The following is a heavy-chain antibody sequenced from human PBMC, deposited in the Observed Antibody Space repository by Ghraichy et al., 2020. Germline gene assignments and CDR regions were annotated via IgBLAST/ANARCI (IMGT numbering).Heavy chain of an antibody. V-gene: IGHV3-23*01. CDR1: GFTFSSYA. CDR3: AKGGSSWADFDY. CDR2: ISGSGGST. D-gene: IGHD6-13*01. J-gene: IGHJ4*02. Sequence: GESLNISCAASGFTFSSYAMSWVRQAPGKGLEWVSAISGSGGSTYYADSVKGRFTISRDNSKNTLYLQMNSLRVEDTAVYYCAKGGSSWADFDYWGQGTLVTVSS.